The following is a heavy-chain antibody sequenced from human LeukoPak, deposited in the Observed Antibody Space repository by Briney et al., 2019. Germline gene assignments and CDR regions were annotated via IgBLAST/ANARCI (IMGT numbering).Heavy chain of an antibody. CDR2: IYYSGNT. V-gene: IGHV4-39*07. CDR3: TRANGYGLIDY. Sequence: PSETLSLTCTVSGGSISSSSYYWGWIRQPPGKGLEWIGSIYYSGNTYYNSSLKSRVTISLDTSKNQFSPNLFSVTAADTAMYYCTRANGYGLIDYWGQGTLVTVSS. D-gene: IGHD3-10*01. CDR1: GGSISSSSYY. J-gene: IGHJ4*02.